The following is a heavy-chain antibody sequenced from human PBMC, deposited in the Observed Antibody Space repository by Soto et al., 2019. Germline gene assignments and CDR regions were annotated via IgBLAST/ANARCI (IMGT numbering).Heavy chain of an antibody. J-gene: IGHJ6*02. V-gene: IGHV1-8*01. CDR2: MNPNSGNT. Sequence: QVQLVQSGAEVKKPGASVKVSCKASGYTFTSYDINWVRQATGQGLEWMGWMNPNSGNTGYAQKFQGRVTMTRNTSENTAYMDLSSLRSEDTAMFYCARDGCGGSCYYYYYGMDVWGQGTTVTVSS. CDR3: ARDGCGGSCYYYYYGMDV. CDR1: GYTFTSYD. D-gene: IGHD2-15*01.